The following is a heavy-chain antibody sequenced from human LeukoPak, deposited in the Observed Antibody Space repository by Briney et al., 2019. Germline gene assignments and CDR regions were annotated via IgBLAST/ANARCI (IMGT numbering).Heavy chain of an antibody. CDR2: IYSGGST. CDR1: GFTVCSNY. Sequence: GGSLRLSCAASGFTVCSNYMSWVRQAPGKGLEWVSVIYSGGSTYYADSVKGRFTISRDNSNNTLYLQMSSLRAENTAVYYCARSPIRYFDWPWIFDYSGQGTLCT. D-gene: IGHD3-9*01. CDR3: ARSPIRYFDWPWIFDY. V-gene: IGHV3-53*01. J-gene: IGHJ4*02.